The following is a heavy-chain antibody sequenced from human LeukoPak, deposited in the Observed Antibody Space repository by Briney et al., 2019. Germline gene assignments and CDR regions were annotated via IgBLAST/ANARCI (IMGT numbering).Heavy chain of an antibody. D-gene: IGHD3-10*02. CDR2: ISSSGSTI. V-gene: IGHV3-48*03. CDR3: AELGITMIGGV. CDR1: GFTFGSYE. Sequence: GESLRLSCAASGFTFGSYEMNWVRQAPGKGLEWVSYISSSGSTIYYADSVKGRFTISRDNAKNSLYLQMNSLRAEDTAVYYCAELGITMIGGVWGKGTTVTISS. J-gene: IGHJ6*04.